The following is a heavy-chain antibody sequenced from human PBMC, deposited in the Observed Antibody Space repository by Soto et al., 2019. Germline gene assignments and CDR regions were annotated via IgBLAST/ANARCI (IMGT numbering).Heavy chain of an antibody. J-gene: IGHJ4*02. CDR2: IKTKTNVGTR. CDR1: GFPFSDTW. V-gene: IGHV3-15*01. D-gene: IGHD3-9*01. Sequence: PGGSLRLSCAASGFPFSDTWMSWVRQAPGKGLEWVARIKTKTNVGTRDYGAPVKGRFSISRDDSQATLFLQMNSLKTEDTAVYYCTAFNILTGSHFDSWGQGTLVTVSS. CDR3: TAFNILTGSHFDS.